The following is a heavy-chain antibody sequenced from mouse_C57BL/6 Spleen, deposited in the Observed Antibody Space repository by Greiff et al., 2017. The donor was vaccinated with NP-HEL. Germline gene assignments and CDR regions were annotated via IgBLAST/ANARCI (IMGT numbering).Heavy chain of an antibody. Sequence: EVQVVESGGGLVKPGGSLKLSCAASGFTFSSYAMSWVRQTPEKRLEWVATISDGGSYTYYPDNVKGRFTISRDNAKNNLYLQMSHLKSEDTAMYYCARDRYYYGSRYAMDYWGQGTSVTVSS. J-gene: IGHJ4*01. CDR3: ARDRYYYGSRYAMDY. V-gene: IGHV5-4*01. CDR2: ISDGGSYT. CDR1: GFTFSSYA. D-gene: IGHD1-1*01.